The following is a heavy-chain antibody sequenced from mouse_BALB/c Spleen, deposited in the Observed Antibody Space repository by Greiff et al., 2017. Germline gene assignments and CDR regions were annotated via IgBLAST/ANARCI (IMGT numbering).Heavy chain of an antibody. D-gene: IGHD2-4*01. CDR1: GYTFTDYE. Sequence: QVQLQQSGAELVRPGASVTLSCTASGYTFTDYEMPWVKQTPVHGLEWIGAIDPETGGTAYNQKFKGKATLTADKSSSTAYMELRSLTSEDSAVYYCTRRSMITTRESMDYWGQGTSVTVSS. V-gene: IGHV1-15*01. J-gene: IGHJ4*01. CDR2: IDPETGGT. CDR3: TRRSMITTRESMDY.